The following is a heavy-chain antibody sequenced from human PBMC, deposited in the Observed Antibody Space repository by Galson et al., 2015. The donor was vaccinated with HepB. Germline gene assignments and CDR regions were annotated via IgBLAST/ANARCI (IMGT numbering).Heavy chain of an antibody. D-gene: IGHD3-3*01. J-gene: IGHJ6*02. Sequence: SVKVSCKASGYTFTSYAMHWVRQAPGQRLEWMGWINAGNGNTKYSQKFQGRVTITRDTSASTAYMELSSLRSEDTAVYYCARARTFWSHTTADYYYYYGMDVWGQGTTVTVSS. CDR2: INAGNGNT. CDR1: GYTFTSYA. V-gene: IGHV1-3*01. CDR3: ARARTFWSHTTADYYYYYGMDV.